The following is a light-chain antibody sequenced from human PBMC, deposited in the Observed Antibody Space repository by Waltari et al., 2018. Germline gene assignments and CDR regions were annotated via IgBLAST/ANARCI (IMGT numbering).Light chain of an antibody. J-gene: IGKJ2*01. Sequence: DIVLTQSPDSLAVSLGERATLNYKSRQSVLYSSTNKNYLDWYQQRSGQPPNLLSTWASTRESGVPDRFSGSESGTDFTLTISSLQAEDGAVYFCQQCYTFPYTFGQGTKLEIK. V-gene: IGKV4-1*01. CDR1: QSVLYSSTNKNY. CDR3: QQCYTFPYT. CDR2: WAS.